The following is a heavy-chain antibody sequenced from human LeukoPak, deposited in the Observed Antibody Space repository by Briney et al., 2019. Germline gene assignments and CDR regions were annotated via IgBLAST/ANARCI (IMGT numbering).Heavy chain of an antibody. V-gene: IGHV1-3*01. CDR3: AREAIFGVVIIDY. J-gene: IGHJ4*02. Sequence: KFQGRVTITRDTSASTAYMELRSLRSDDTAVYYCAREAIFGVVIIDYWGQGTLVTVSS. D-gene: IGHD3-3*01.